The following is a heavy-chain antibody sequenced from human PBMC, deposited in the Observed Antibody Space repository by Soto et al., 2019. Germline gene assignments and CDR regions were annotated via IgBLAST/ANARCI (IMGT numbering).Heavy chain of an antibody. D-gene: IGHD3-3*01. CDR1: GFTFSSYA. J-gene: IGHJ4*02. CDR3: AKDIYDFWSGLDY. CDR2: ISGSGGST. Sequence: GGSLRLSCAASGFTFSSYAMSWVRQAPGKGLEWVSAISGSGGSTYYADSVKGRFTISRDNSKNTLYMQMNRLRAEDTAVYYCAKDIYDFWSGLDYWGQGTLVTVSS. V-gene: IGHV3-23*01.